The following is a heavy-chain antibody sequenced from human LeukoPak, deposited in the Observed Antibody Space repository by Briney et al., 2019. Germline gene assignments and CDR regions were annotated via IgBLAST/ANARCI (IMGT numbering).Heavy chain of an antibody. Sequence: GGFLRLSCAASGFTFSSYGMHWVRQAPGKGLEWVAVIWYDGSNKYYADSVKGRFTISRDNSKNTLYLQMNSLRAEGTAVYYCARDRDSTTGAFDYWGQGTLVTVSS. CDR2: IWYDGSNK. V-gene: IGHV3-33*01. CDR1: GFTFSSYG. D-gene: IGHD1-1*01. CDR3: ARDRDSTTGAFDY. J-gene: IGHJ4*02.